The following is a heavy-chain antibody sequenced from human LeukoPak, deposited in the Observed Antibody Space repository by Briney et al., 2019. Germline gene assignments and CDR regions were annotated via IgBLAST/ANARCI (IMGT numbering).Heavy chain of an antibody. Sequence: GGSLRLSCAASGFTFSDYYMSWIRQAPGKGLEWVSYISSSGSTIYYADSVEGRFTISRDNAKNSLYLQMNSLRAEDTAVYYCARLFSNVIVVPDYWGQGTLVTVSS. V-gene: IGHV3-11*01. CDR3: ARLFSNVIVVPDY. J-gene: IGHJ4*02. CDR1: GFTFSDYY. CDR2: ISSSGSTI. D-gene: IGHD3-22*01.